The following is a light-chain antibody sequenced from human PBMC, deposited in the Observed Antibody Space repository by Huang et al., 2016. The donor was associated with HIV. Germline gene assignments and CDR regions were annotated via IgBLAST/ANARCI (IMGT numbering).Light chain of an antibody. CDR3: QRYGSSPPYT. Sequence: EVVLTQSPDTLSLSPGERATLSCRASQSLGSSSLAWYQQKPGQAPRLLIYATSTRPTGIPDRFSRSGSGTDFSLTVTRREPEDFAVYYCQRYGSSPPYTFGQGTKLEI. V-gene: IGKV3-20*01. CDR2: ATS. J-gene: IGKJ2*01. CDR1: QSLGSSS.